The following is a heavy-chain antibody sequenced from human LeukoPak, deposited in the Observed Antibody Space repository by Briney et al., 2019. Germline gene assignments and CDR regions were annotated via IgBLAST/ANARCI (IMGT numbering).Heavy chain of an antibody. V-gene: IGHV1-18*01. D-gene: IGHD3-10*01. CDR1: GGTFSNYV. CDR2: ISAYNGNT. Sequence: ASVKVSCKASGGTFSNYVISWVRQAPGQGLEWMGWISAYNGNTNYAQKLQGRVTMTTDTSTSTAYMELRSLRSDDTAVYYCARERAPLLWFGELPLGFDPWGQGTLVTVSS. J-gene: IGHJ5*02. CDR3: ARERAPLLWFGELPLGFDP.